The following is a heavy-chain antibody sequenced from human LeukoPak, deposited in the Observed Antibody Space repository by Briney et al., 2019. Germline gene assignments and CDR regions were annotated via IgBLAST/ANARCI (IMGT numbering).Heavy chain of an antibody. CDR3: AKDGVVTDFDAFDI. J-gene: IGHJ3*02. D-gene: IGHD3-3*01. Sequence: GGSLRLSCAASGFTFSSYGMHWVRQAPGKGLEWVAFIRYDGSNKYYADSVKGRFTISRDNSKNTLYLQMNSLRAEDTAVYYCAKDGVVTDFDAFDIWGQGTMVTVSS. V-gene: IGHV3-30*02. CDR2: IRYDGSNK. CDR1: GFTFSSYG.